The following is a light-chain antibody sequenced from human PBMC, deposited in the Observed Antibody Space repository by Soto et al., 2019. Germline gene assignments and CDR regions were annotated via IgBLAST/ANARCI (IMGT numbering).Light chain of an antibody. Sequence: DIKMYKSLSSLSASVGDRVTITCRASQSISSYLNWYQQKPGKAPKLLIYAASSLQSGVPSRFSGSGSGTDFTLTISSLQPEDFATYYCQQSYSTPWTFGQGTNVDI. CDR1: QSISSY. CDR3: QQSYSTPWT. CDR2: AAS. J-gene: IGKJ1*01. V-gene: IGKV1-39*01.